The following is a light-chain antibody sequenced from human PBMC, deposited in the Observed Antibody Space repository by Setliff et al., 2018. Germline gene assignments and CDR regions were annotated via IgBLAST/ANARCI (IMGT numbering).Light chain of an antibody. J-gene: IGLJ1*01. CDR1: SSDIGKYDF. CDR2: DVN. Sequence: QSALTQPRSVSGSPGQSVTIPCTGTSSDIGKYDFVSWYQEHPGKAPKLMIYDVNKRPSGVPDRFSGSKSGNTASLTISGLQTEDEADYYCCSYADTYISVFGSGTKVTVL. V-gene: IGLV2-11*01. CDR3: CSYADTYISV.